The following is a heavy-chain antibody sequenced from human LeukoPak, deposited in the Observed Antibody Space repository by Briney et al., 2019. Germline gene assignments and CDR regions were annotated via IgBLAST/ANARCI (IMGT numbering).Heavy chain of an antibody. Sequence: GRSLRLSCVVSGFTFNRCWMNWVRQAPGKGLEWVAHINPDGRDTYYVDSVKGRFTISRDNAQNSMYLQMNSLRVEDTAVYYCTSWGDTTAEYFQRWGQGTLVTVSS. V-gene: IGHV3-7*01. D-gene: IGHD2-21*02. CDR1: GFTFNRCW. CDR3: TSWGDTTAEYFQR. J-gene: IGHJ1*01. CDR2: INPDGRDT.